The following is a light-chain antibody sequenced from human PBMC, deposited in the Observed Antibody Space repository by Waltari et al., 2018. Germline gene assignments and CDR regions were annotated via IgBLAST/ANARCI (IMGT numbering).Light chain of an antibody. CDR2: NNN. V-gene: IGLV1-44*01. CDR3: STWDGSLTGVV. CDR1: SSNIGSHT. J-gene: IGLJ3*02. Sequence: QSVLTQPPSASGTPGQTVTISCSGSSSNIGSHTVNWYQHLPGTAPKLLVYNNNQRPSGVPDRFSGSKSGPSASLALSGLQSDDEAHYYCSTWDGSLTGVVFGGGTKLTVL.